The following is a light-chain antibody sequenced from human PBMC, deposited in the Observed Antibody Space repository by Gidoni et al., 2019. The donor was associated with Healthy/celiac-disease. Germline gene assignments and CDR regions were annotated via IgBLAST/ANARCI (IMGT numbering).Light chain of an antibody. Sequence: DVVMTQSPLSLPVTLGQPASISCRSSQSLVYSDGNTYLNWFQQRPGQSPDRFSGSGSGTDFTLKISRVEAEDVGVYYCMQGTHWPPNTFGQGTKLEIK. J-gene: IGKJ2*01. CDR1: QSLVYSDGNTY. V-gene: IGKV2-30*01. CDR3: MQGTHWPPNT.